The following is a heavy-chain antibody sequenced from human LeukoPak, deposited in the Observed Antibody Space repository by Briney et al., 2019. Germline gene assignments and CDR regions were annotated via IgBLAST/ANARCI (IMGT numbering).Heavy chain of an antibody. V-gene: IGHV3-23*01. CDR2: ISYNGGVT. J-gene: IGHJ4*02. CDR3: AKGHCGGDCYLFDY. D-gene: IGHD2-21*02. CDR1: GFTFSSYA. Sequence: PGGSLRLSXAASGFTFSSYAMNWVRQPPGKGLEWVSAISYNGGVTYYAESVKGRFTISRDNSKNTLYLQMNSLRAEDTAVYYCAKGHCGGDCYLFDYWGQGTLVTVSS.